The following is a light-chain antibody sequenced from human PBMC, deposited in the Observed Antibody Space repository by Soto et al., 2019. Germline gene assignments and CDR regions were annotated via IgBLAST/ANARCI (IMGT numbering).Light chain of an antibody. V-gene: IGKV1-33*01. Sequence: DIKMTQSASSLSASVGDRVTITCQASQVIRNYLNWYRQKPGKAPELLIYDISTLEIGVPSRIGGSGSGTDFTFTITGLQPEDIGTYFCQQYEELPYTFGQGTKLEI. J-gene: IGKJ2*01. CDR2: DIS. CDR1: QVIRNY. CDR3: QQYEELPYT.